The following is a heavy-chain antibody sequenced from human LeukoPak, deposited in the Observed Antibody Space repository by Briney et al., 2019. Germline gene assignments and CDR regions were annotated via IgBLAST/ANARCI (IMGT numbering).Heavy chain of an antibody. V-gene: IGHV4-61*02. CDR1: GGSISSGSYY. CDR3: ARDHNYYDFWSATNAFDI. D-gene: IGHD3-3*01. CDR2: IYTSGST. J-gene: IGHJ3*02. Sequence: SETLSLTCTVSGGSISSGSYYWSWIRQPAGKGLEWIVRIYTSGSTNYNPSLKSRVTMSVDTSKNQFSLKLSSVTAADTAVYYCARDHNYYDFWSATNAFDIWGQGTMVTVSS.